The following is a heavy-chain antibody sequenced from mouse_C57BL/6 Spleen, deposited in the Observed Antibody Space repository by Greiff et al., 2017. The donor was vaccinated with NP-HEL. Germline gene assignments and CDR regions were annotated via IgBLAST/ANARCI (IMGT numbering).Heavy chain of an antibody. V-gene: IGHV1-76*01. J-gene: IGHJ1*03. D-gene: IGHD1-1*01. CDR2: IYPGSGNT. Sequence: QVQLKESGAELVRPGASVKLSCKASGYTFTDYYINWVKQRPGQGLEWIARIYPGSGNTYYNEKFKGKATLTAEKSSSTAYMQLSSLTSEDSAVYFCARYYDGWYFDVWGTGTTVTVSS. CDR1: GYTFTDYY. CDR3: ARYYDGWYFDV.